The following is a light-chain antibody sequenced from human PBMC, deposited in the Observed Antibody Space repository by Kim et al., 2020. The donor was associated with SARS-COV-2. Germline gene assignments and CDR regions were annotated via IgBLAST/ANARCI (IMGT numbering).Light chain of an antibody. CDR3: QQCDDLPIT. J-gene: IGKJ5*01. CDR2: DAS. CDR1: QGIGNY. Sequence: DIQMTQSPSSLSASMGDRVTITCQANQGIGNYLNWFQQKPGKAPKLLIYDASTLETGVPSRFSGGGSGTHFTLTIASLQPEDIATYFCQQCDDLPITFGQGTRLEIK. V-gene: IGKV1-33*01.